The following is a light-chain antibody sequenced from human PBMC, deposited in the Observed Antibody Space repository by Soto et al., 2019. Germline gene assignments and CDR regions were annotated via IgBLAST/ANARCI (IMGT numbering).Light chain of an antibody. J-gene: IGKJ1*01. V-gene: IGKV1-13*02. CDR1: QGISSA. CDR2: DAS. CDR3: QQYESYWT. Sequence: AIQLTQPPSSLSSSVGDRVTITFQASQGISSALAWYQQKPGKAPKLLIYDASSLESGVPSRFSGSGSATEFTLTISSLQPDDFATYYCQQYESYWTFGQGTKVDI.